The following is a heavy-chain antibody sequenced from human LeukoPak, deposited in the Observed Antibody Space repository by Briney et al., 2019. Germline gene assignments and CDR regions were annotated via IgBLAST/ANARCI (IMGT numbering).Heavy chain of an antibody. CDR1: GGTFSSYA. D-gene: IGHD5-24*01. J-gene: IGHJ3*02. Sequence: SVTVSCKASGGTFSSYAISWVRQAPGQGLEWMGGIIPILGTANYAQKFQGRVTITADESTSTAYMELSSLRSEDTAVYYCARVESRGAFDIWGQGTMVTVSS. CDR2: IIPILGTA. V-gene: IGHV1-69*13. CDR3: ARVESRGAFDI.